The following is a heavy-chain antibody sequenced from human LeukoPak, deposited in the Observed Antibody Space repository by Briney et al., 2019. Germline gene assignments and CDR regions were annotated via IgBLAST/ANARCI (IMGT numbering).Heavy chain of an antibody. CDR3: ARGSDGDAKGIDY. D-gene: IGHD4-17*01. CDR2: IYYSGST. V-gene: IGHV4-30-4*01. CDR1: GGSISSGDYS. Sequence: SETLSLTCTVSGGSISSGDYSWSWIRQPPGKGLEWIAYIYYSGSTYYNPSLKSRVTISVDTSKNQFSLKLSSVTAADTAVYYCARGSDGDAKGIDYWGQGTLVTVSS. J-gene: IGHJ4*02.